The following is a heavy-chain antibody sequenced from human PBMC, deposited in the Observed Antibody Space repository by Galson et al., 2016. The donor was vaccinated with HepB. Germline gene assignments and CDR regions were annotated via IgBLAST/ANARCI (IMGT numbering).Heavy chain of an antibody. Sequence: SLRLSCAASGFTFSRYDMHWVRQVTGKGLQWVSAIGSAGDTYYSGSVKGRFTISRENAKNSLYLQMNSLRAGDTAVYYCASESTGRGVDAFDIWGQGTMVTVSS. D-gene: IGHD3-16*01. J-gene: IGHJ3*02. CDR3: ASESTGRGVDAFDI. V-gene: IGHV3-13*04. CDR2: IGSAGDT. CDR1: GFTFSRYD.